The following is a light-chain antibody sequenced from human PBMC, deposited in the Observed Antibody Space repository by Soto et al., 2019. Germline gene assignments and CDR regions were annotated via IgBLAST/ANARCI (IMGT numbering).Light chain of an antibody. CDR1: QSLVTSDGNTY. J-gene: IGKJ2*01. V-gene: IGKV2-30*01. CDR2: KVS. CDR3: MQGTHWPYT. Sequence: DVVMTQSPLSLPVTLGQPASISCRSSQSLVTSDGNTYLNWFQQRPGQSPRRLIYKVSNRDSGVPDRFSGSESGTDFTLKISRVEAEDVGVYYFMQGTHWPYTFGQGTKLEIK.